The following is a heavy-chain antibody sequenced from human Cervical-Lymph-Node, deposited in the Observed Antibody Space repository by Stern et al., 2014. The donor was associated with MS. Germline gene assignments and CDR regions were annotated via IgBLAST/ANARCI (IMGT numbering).Heavy chain of an antibody. D-gene: IGHD6-6*01. Sequence: EVQLVESGAAVKKSGESLKISCKGSGYSFPASWIAWARQMPGKGLEWMGIIYPGDSDIRYSPAFQGQVTISADKSTRTAYLQWSSLKASDTAMYYCARQEGSRHYGLDVWGQGTTVTVSS. CDR2: IYPGDSDI. V-gene: IGHV5-51*01. CDR1: GYSFPASW. CDR3: ARQEGSRHYGLDV. J-gene: IGHJ6*02.